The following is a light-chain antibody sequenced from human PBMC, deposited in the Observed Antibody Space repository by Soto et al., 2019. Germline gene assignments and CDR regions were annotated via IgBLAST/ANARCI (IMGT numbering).Light chain of an antibody. V-gene: IGKV1-39*01. CDR2: AAS. J-gene: IGKJ2*02. CDR3: QQSYSTPRT. CDR1: QSISSY. Sequence: DIQMTQSPSSLSASVGDRVTITCRASQSISSYLNWYQQKPGKAPKLLIYAASSLQSGVPSRLSGSGSGTDFTLTISSLQPEDFANYYCQQSYSTPRTFGQGTKLEIK.